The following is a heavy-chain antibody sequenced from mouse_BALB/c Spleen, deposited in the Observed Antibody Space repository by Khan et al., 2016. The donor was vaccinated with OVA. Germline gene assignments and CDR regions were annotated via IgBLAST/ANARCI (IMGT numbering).Heavy chain of an antibody. CDR2: VSTGGHYT. Sequence: EVQLVESGGDVVKPGGSLKLSCAASGFTFSTYGMSWVRQTPDKRLEWVATVSTGGHYTYYPETVKGRFTISRDNAKNNLYRQMNSLKSEDTAMLYCARLAYYYDSEGFAYWGQGTLVTVSA. J-gene: IGHJ3*01. V-gene: IGHV5-6*01. D-gene: IGHD1-1*01. CDR3: ARLAYYYDSEGFAY. CDR1: GFTFSTYG.